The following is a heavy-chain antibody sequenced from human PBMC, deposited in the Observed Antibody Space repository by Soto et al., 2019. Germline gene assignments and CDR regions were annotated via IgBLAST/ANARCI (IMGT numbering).Heavy chain of an antibody. V-gene: IGHV3-7*03. Sequence: GGSLRLSCAASGFSFSSYWMTWVRQAPGKGLEWVANIKQDAREKYYVASVKGRFTISRDNGKNLLYLQMDSLTADDTAVYYCAGVGVRNGAYNGWLDPWGQGTLVTVSS. CDR3: AGVGVRNGAYNGWLDP. CDR2: IKQDAREK. CDR1: GFSFSSYW. J-gene: IGHJ5*02. D-gene: IGHD3-16*01.